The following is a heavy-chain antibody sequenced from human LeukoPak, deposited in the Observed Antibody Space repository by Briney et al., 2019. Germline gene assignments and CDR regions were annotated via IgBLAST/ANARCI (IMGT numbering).Heavy chain of an antibody. CDR2: ISSSSSYI. CDR1: GFTFSSYS. V-gene: IGHV3-21*01. J-gene: IGHJ4*02. Sequence: GGSLRLSCAASGFTFSSYSMNWVRQAPGKGLEWVSSISSSSSYIYYADSVKGRFTISRDNAKNSLYLQMNSLRAEDTAVYYCARPYCSGGSCYPPTFDYWGQGTLVTVSS. CDR3: ARPYCSGGSCYPPTFDY. D-gene: IGHD2-15*01.